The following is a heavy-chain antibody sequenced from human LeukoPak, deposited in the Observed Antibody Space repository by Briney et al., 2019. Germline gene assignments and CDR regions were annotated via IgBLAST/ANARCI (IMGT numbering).Heavy chain of an antibody. CDR2: ISSGSSTI. CDR3: ARDTIAVTAQYYFDY. J-gene: IGHJ4*02. CDR1: GFTFRTYS. Sequence: GGSLRLSCAASGFTFRTYSMNWVRQAPGKGLEWVSHISSGSSTIDYADSVKGRFTISRDTAKNSLYLQMNSLRAEDTAVYYCARDTIAVTAQYYFDYWGQGTLVTVSS. D-gene: IGHD6-19*01. V-gene: IGHV3-48*01.